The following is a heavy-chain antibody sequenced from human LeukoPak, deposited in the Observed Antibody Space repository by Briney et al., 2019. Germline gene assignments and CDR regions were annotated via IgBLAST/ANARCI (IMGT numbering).Heavy chain of an antibody. D-gene: IGHD3-10*01. CDR1: GFTFSSYA. Sequence: GSLRLSCAASGFTFSSYAMSWVRQAPGKGLEWVSVITRSGSTYYADSVKGRFTISRDNSKNTLYLQMNSLRAEDTAVYSCAKDAVAPGSGGDFFDYWGQGTLVTVSS. CDR2: ITRSGST. V-gene: IGHV3-23*01. J-gene: IGHJ4*02. CDR3: AKDAVAPGSGGDFFDY.